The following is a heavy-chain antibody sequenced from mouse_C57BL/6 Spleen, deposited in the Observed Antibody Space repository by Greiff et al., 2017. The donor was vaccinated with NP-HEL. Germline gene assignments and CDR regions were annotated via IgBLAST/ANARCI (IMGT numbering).Heavy chain of an antibody. V-gene: IGHV1-50*01. J-gene: IGHJ3*01. CDR3: ARGEVDSSGDVH. Sequence: VQLQQPGAELVKPGASVKLSCKASGYTFTSYWMQWVKQRPGQGLEWIGEIDPSDSYTNYNQKFKGKATLTVDTSSSTAYMQLSSLTSEDSAVYYCARGEVDSSGDVHWGQGTLVTVSA. CDR2: IDPSDSYT. CDR1: GYTFTSYW. D-gene: IGHD3-2*02.